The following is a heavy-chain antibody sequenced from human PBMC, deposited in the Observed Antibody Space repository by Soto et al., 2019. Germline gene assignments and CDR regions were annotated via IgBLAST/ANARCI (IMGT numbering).Heavy chain of an antibody. V-gene: IGHV4-39*01. J-gene: IGHJ4*02. CDR3: AHYFDWPS. D-gene: IGHD3-9*01. CDR2: IYYSGST. Sequence: TSETLSLTCTVSGGSISSYYWGWIRQPPGKGLEWIGSIYYSGSTYYNPSLKSRVTISVDTSKNQFSLKLSSVTAADTAVYYCAHYFDWPSWGQGTLVTVSS. CDR1: GGSISSYY.